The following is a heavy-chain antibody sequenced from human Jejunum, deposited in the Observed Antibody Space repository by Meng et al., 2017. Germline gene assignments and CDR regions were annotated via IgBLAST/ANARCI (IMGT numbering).Heavy chain of an antibody. CDR2: INTNTGGT. Sequence: QVQMEQSGAEVRKPGASVKVSCRASGYTLNGCYMHWVRQAPGQGLEWMGRINTNTGGTNYAQNFKGSITLTRDTSTVYMEVNRLRSDDTAMYYCAGRSYNYDDYFDFWGRGTLVTVSS. CDR1: GYTLNGCY. V-gene: IGHV1-2*06. J-gene: IGHJ4*02. CDR3: AGRSYNYDDYFDF. D-gene: IGHD5-24*01.